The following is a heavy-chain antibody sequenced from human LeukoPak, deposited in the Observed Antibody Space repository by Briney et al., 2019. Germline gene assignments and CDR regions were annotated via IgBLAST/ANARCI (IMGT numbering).Heavy chain of an antibody. V-gene: IGHV4-59*11. J-gene: IGHJ5*02. CDR1: GGSISSHY. Sequence: SETLSLTCTVSGGSISSHYWSWIRQPPGKGLEWIGYIYHSGSTNYNPSLKSRVTISVDTSKNQFSLKLSSVTAADTAVYYCARNSYDFWSGYPPQGNWFDPWGQGTLVSVSS. CDR2: IYHSGST. CDR3: ARNSYDFWSGYPPQGNWFDP. D-gene: IGHD3-3*01.